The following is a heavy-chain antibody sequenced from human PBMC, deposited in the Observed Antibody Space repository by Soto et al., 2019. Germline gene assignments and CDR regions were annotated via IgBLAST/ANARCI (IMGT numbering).Heavy chain of an antibody. CDR3: AKALWFGESSHYFDY. CDR2: IGSSGGAI. CDR1: GFGFDSYA. Sequence: PGGSLRLSCVGSGFGFDSYAMSWVRQAPGKGLEWVSGIGSSGGAIVYADSVRGRFTISRDNSRNALYLHMNSLRAGDTAVYYCAKALWFGESSHYFDYWGQGILVTVSS. V-gene: IGHV3-23*01. J-gene: IGHJ4*02. D-gene: IGHD3-10*01.